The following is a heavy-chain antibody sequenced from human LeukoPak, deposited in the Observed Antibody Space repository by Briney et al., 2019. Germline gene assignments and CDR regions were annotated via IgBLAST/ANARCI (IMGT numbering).Heavy chain of an antibody. CDR3: ARQHDYYAHFDY. Sequence: LRLSCAASGFTFSSYSMNWVRQAPGKGLEWIGSIYYSGSTYYNPSLKSRVTISVDTSKNQFSLKLSSVTAADTAVYYCARQHDYYAHFDYWGQGTLVTVSS. CDR2: IYYSGST. CDR1: GFTFSSYSMN. D-gene: IGHD3-22*01. V-gene: IGHV4-39*01. J-gene: IGHJ4*02.